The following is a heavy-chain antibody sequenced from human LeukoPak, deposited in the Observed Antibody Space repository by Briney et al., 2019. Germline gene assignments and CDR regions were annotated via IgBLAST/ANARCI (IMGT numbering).Heavy chain of an antibody. D-gene: IGHD6-19*01. CDR3: AKGTGGYSSGGYFDY. CDR1: GLTFDDYA. Sequence: PGRSLRLSCAASGLTFDDYAMHWVRQAPGKGLEWVSGISWNSGSIGYADSVKGRFTISRDNAKNSLYLQMNSLRAEDMALYYCAKGTGGYSSGGYFDYWGQGTLVTVSS. V-gene: IGHV3-9*03. CDR2: ISWNSGSI. J-gene: IGHJ4*02.